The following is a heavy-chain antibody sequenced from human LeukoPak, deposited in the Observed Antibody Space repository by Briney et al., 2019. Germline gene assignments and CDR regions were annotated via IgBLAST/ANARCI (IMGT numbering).Heavy chain of an antibody. J-gene: IGHJ3*02. D-gene: IGHD5-12*01. Sequence: GTSLRLSCAASGFSFDDYVMHWVRHAPGKGLEWVSGISWNSGSIGYADSVKGRFTTSRDNAKNSLYLQMNSLRAEDTAVYYCAKPDSPDRLVATIGTLEAFDIWGQGTMVTVTS. CDR2: ISWNSGSI. CDR1: GFSFDDYV. V-gene: IGHV3-9*01. CDR3: AKPDSPDRLVATIGTLEAFDI.